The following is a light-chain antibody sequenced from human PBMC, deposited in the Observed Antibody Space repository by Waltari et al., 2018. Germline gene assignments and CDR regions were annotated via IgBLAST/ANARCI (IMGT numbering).Light chain of an antibody. V-gene: IGKV1-5*03. CDR2: KAS. CDR1: QCISSL. CDR3: QQYNSIRRT. J-gene: IGKJ1*01. Sequence: DIQMTQSPSTLSASVGDRVTITCRASQCISSLLAWYQQKPGKAPNLLIYKASSLESGVPSRFSGSGSGTEFTLTISSLQPDDFATYYCQQYNSIRRTFGQGTKVEIK.